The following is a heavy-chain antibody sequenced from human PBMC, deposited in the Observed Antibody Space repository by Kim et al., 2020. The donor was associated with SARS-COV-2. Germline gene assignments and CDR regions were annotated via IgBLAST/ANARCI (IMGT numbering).Heavy chain of an antibody. Sequence: GGSLRLSCAASGFRVSSEHMSWVRQAPGKGLEWVSLIDRDNRAYYAGSVKGRFTISRHDSKNTLFLQMNNLGAEDTAVYYCARDRYDYGSGSSLRGPIHNYYHGMDVWGQGTTVTVSS. CDR3: ARDRYDYGSGSSLRGPIHNYYHGMDV. V-gene: IGHV3-53*01. CDR1: GFRVSSEH. D-gene: IGHD3-10*01. J-gene: IGHJ6*02. CDR2: IDRDNRA.